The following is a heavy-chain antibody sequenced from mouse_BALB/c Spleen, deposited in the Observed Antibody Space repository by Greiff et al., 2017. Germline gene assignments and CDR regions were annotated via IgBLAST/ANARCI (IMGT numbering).Heavy chain of an antibody. CDR1: GFNIKDTY. Sequence: EVKLQESGAELVRPGALVKLSCKASGFNIKDTYMHWVKQRPEQGLEWIGRIDPANGNTKYDPKFQGKATITADTSSNTAYLQLSSLTSEDTAVYYCARSRGVPDYWGQGTTLTVSS. CDR2: IDPANGNT. J-gene: IGHJ2*01. CDR3: ARSRGVPDY. V-gene: IGHV14-3*02. D-gene: IGHD2-14*01.